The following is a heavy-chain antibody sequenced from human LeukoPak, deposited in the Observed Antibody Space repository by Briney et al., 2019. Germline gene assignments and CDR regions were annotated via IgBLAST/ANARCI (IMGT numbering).Heavy chain of an antibody. CDR1: GFTFSSYS. D-gene: IGHD6-19*01. Sequence: GGSLRLSCAASGFTFSSYSMNWVRQAPGKGLEWVSGISSSSNYICYADSVKGRFTISRDNAKNSLYLQMNSLRAEDTAVYYCARDQWLALWGQGTLVTVSS. CDR3: ARDQWLAL. CDR2: ISSSSNYI. J-gene: IGHJ4*02. V-gene: IGHV3-21*01.